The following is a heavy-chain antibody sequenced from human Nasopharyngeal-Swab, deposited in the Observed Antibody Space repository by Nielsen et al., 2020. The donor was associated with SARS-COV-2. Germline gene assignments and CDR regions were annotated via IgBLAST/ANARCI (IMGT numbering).Heavy chain of an antibody. J-gene: IGHJ5*02. CDR2: IYYSGST. D-gene: IGHD6-25*01. CDR3: ARDTSAEKRGNWFDP. V-gene: IGHV4-39*02. Sequence: RPAPGKGLEWIGSIYYSGSTYYNPSLKSRVTISVDTSKNQFSLKLSSVTAADTAVYYCARDTSAEKRGNWFDPWGQGTLVTVSS.